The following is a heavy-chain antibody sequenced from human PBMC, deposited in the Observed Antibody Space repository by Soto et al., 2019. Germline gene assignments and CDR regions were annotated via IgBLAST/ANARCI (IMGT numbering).Heavy chain of an antibody. J-gene: IGHJ3*01. D-gene: IGHD6-13*01. CDR2: IYYSWIT. CDR1: GGSMHSRSYY. Sequence: QTLSLTCPVYGGSMHSRSYYWGWIRQPPGKGLAWSGSIYYSWITYYTPSLRSRVTISIDTSKNQFSLKLRSVTAADTAVYFWASQLSMASADKSAFAVWGQGTMVTV. V-gene: IGHV4-39*01. CDR3: ASQLSMASADKSAFAV.